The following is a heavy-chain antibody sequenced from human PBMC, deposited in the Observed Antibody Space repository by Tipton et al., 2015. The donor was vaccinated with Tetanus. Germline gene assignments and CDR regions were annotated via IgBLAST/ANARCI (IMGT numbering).Heavy chain of an antibody. Sequence: TLSLTCTVSGASINAGGYLWTWVRHHPGKGLEWIGNIYYNGSTKYNPSLKSRVTVSLDTSKKHFSLRLSSVTAADTAVYYCARGGLCVGPACAGISPLLDVWGRGTLVTVSS. V-gene: IGHV4-61*03. J-gene: IGHJ2*01. CDR1: GASINAGGYL. CDR2: IYYNGST. D-gene: IGHD2-15*01. CDR3: ARGGLCVGPACAGISPLLDV.